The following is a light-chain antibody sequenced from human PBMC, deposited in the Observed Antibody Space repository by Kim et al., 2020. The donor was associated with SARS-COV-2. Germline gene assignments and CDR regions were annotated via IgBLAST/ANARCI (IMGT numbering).Light chain of an antibody. CDR3: MQALQPPLT. V-gene: IGKV2-28*01. CDR1: QGLRGRGNNC. Sequence: GGPAFISCMSSQGLRGRGNNCLDWYLQKPGQSPQLLIYFGSNRASGVPDRFSGSGSGTDFTLQISRVEAEDVGVYYCMQALQPPLTFGQGTRLEIK. J-gene: IGKJ5*01. CDR2: FGS.